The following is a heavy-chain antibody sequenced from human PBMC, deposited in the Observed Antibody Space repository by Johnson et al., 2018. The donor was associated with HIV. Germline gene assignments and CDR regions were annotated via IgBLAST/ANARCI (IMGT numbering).Heavy chain of an antibody. J-gene: IGHJ3*02. V-gene: IGHV3-30*04. CDR3: ARDLYWTLWFGDAFDI. Sequence: QVQLVESGGGVVQPGRSPRLACAASGFTFSSYPMHWVRQAPGKGLEWVAVISYDGRNKYYADSVKGRFTISRDNSKNRLYLQMNSLRAEDTAVYYCARDLYWTLWFGDAFDIWGQGTMVTVSS. CDR1: GFTFSSYP. CDR2: ISYDGRNK. D-gene: IGHD3-10*01.